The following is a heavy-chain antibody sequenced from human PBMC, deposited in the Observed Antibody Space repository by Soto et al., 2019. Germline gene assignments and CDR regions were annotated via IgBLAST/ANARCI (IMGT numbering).Heavy chain of an antibody. CDR1: GFPFSTSG. Sequence: EVQLLESGGGLVQPGGSLRLSCAASGFPFSTSGILWMRQPPGEGLEFVSAIGPNPVNTYYSDSVKGRFAISRDNSRNTVFLQMSALRAEDTALYYCATARHCSSDACPAAEWGQGILITVSS. CDR3: ATARHCSSDACPAAE. V-gene: IGHV3-23*01. J-gene: IGHJ4*02. D-gene: IGHD6-13*01. CDR2: IGPNPVNT.